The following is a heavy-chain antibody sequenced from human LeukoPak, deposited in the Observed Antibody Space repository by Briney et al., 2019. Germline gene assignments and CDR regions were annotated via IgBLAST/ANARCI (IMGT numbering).Heavy chain of an antibody. CDR2: IGTTGSYI. J-gene: IGHJ4*02. Sequence: GGSLRLSCAASGFTFSNYSMNWVRQAPGKGLEWVSSIGTTGSYIFYADSVKGRFTISRDNAKNSLYLQMNSLRAEDTAVYYCARDRGGDHHPFDYWGQGTLVTVSS. V-gene: IGHV3-21*01. CDR1: GFTFSNYS. CDR3: ARDRGGDHHPFDY. D-gene: IGHD2-21*02.